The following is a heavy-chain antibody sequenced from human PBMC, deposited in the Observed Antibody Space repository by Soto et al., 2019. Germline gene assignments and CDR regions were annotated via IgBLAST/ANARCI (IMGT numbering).Heavy chain of an antibody. J-gene: IGHJ3*02. Sequence: QVQLVESGGGVVQPGRSLRVSCIASGVTFSRHGMQWVRQAPGKGLEWVAVIWYDGSETYYGDSVKGRFTISRDNSKSTLYLQMNSLRAEDTAVYYCAMSYSARAAAPYAFDIWGQGTMVTVSS. CDR3: AMSYSARAAAPYAFDI. V-gene: IGHV3-33*01. CDR1: GVTFSRHG. D-gene: IGHD1-26*01. CDR2: IWYDGSET.